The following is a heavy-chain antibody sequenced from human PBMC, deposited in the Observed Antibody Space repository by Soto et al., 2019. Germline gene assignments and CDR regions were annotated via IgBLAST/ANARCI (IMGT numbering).Heavy chain of an antibody. CDR2: IYYSGST. D-gene: IGHD2-2*01. Sequence: QVQLQESGPGLVKPSQTLSLTCTVSGGSISSGGYYWSWIRQHPGNGLEWIGYIYYSGSTYYNPSLKSRVTISVDTSKNQCSLKLISVTAADTAVYYCARDCISTSCYGGMDVWDQGTTVTVS. J-gene: IGHJ6*02. V-gene: IGHV4-31*03. CDR3: ARDCISTSCYGGMDV. CDR1: GGSISSGGYY.